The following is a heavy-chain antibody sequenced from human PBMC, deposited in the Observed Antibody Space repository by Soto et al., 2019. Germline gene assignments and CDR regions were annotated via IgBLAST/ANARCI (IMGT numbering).Heavy chain of an antibody. CDR2: IAGTSYYT. J-gene: IGHJ3*02. V-gene: IGHV3-11*05. D-gene: IGHD1-26*01. CDR1: GFTFSDYY. CDR3: ARAKSSSRGDAFDI. Sequence: QVQLVESGGGLVEPGGSLRLSCGASGFTFSDYYMTWIRQATGKGLEWVSYIAGTSYYTNYADSVKGRFIISRDNAKSSLYLQMKSLRAEDAAVYYCARAKSSSRGDAFDIWGQGTVVTVSS.